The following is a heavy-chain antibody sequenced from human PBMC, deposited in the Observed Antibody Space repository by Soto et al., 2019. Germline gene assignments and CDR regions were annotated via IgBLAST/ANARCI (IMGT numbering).Heavy chain of an antibody. V-gene: IGHV1-46*01. J-gene: IGHJ6*02. CDR2: INPSGGST. Sequence: SVKVSCKACGYAFTSYYMHWVRQAPGQGLEWMGIINPSGGSTSYAQKFQGRVNMTRDTSTSTVYMELSSLRSEDTAVYYCARETEEWMGKGYGMDVWGQGTTVTVSS. CDR3: ARETEEWMGKGYGMDV. CDR1: GYAFTSYY. D-gene: IGHD3-3*01.